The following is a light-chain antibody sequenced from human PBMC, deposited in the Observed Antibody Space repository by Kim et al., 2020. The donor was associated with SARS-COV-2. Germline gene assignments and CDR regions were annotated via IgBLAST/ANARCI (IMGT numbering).Light chain of an antibody. J-gene: IGLJ3*02. V-gene: IGLV3-9*01. CDR2: RNN. CDR3: QVWDRNTVV. Sequence: SYELTQPLSVSVALGQTAKITCGGNNIGGKHVHWYQQKSGQAPVTVIHRNNNLASGIPDRFSGSNSGNSATLTISRVQTGDEADYYCQVWDRNTVVFGGG. CDR1: NIGGKH.